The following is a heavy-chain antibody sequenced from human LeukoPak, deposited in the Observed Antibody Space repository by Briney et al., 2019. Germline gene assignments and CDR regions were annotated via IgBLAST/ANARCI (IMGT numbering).Heavy chain of an antibody. CDR2: VYSGGTT. D-gene: IGHD6-13*01. Sequence: GGSLRLSCAASGFTFSSYAMSWVSHAPGRGLEWVSVVYSGGTTYYADSVKGRFTISRDNSKNTLYLQMNSLRAEDTAVYYCARVKVAVAGIGWFDPWGQGSLVTVSS. CDR1: GFTFSSYA. J-gene: IGHJ5*02. V-gene: IGHV3-53*01. CDR3: ARVKVAVAGIGWFDP.